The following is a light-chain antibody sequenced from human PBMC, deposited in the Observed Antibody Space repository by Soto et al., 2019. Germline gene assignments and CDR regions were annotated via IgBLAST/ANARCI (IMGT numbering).Light chain of an antibody. CDR3: QQYGSSRT. Sequence: ELVLTQSPGTLSLSPGERATLSCRASQSVSSNYLAWYLQKPGQAPRLLIYGASSRATGIPDRFSGSGSGTDFTVTNSRLEPEDFAVYSCQQYGSSRTFGQGTKV. CDR2: GAS. V-gene: IGKV3-20*01. CDR1: QSVSSNY. J-gene: IGKJ1*01.